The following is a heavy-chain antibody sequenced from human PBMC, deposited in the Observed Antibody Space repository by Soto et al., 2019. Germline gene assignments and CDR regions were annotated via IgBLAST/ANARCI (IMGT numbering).Heavy chain of an antibody. J-gene: IGHJ6*02. CDR1: GYSVTSYW. D-gene: IGHD3-9*01. V-gene: IGHV5-51*01. CDR3: ARLSPGGFEVCGMDV. CDR2: IYPGDSDT. Sequence: GESLKISCKGSGYSVTSYWIGWVRQIPGKGLEWMGIIYPGDSDTRYSPSFQGKVTISADKSISTAYLQWSSLKASDTAMYYCARLSPGGFEVCGMDVWGQGTTVTVSS.